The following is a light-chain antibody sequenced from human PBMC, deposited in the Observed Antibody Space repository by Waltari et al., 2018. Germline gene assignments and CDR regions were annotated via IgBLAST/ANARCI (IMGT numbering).Light chain of an antibody. V-gene: IGLV4-69*01. J-gene: IGLJ3*02. CDR1: SGHSSNV. Sequence: QLVLTQSPSASASLGASVKLTCTLSSGHSSNVLAWLQEQPGKGHRYLMKVNSDGSHSKGDEIPDRFSGSSSGAERYLTISSLQSEDEADYYCQTGGHGTWVFGGGTKLTVL. CDR2: VNSDGSH. CDR3: QTGGHGTWV.